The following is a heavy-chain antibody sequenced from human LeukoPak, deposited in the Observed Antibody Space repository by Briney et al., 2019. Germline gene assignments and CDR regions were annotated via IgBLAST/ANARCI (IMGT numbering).Heavy chain of an antibody. D-gene: IGHD1-26*01. CDR2: ISYDGSNK. J-gene: IGHJ4*02. CDR3: ARGAYSGSYYTDY. Sequence: PGRSLRLSCAASGFTFSSYAMHWARQAPGKGLEWVAVISYDGSNKYYADSVKGRFTISRDNSKNTLYLQMNSLRAEDTAVYYCARGAYSGSYYTDYWGQGSVVTVSS. CDR1: GFTFSSYA. V-gene: IGHV3-30-3*01.